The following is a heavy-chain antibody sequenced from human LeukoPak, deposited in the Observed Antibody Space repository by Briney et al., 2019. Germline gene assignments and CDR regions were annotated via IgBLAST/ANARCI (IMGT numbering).Heavy chain of an antibody. CDR2: IRYDGSNK. J-gene: IGHJ3*02. CDR3: ARDHLRYCSGGSCHPSDI. V-gene: IGHV3-30*02. CDR1: GFTFSSYG. Sequence: GGSLRLSCAASGFTFSSYGMHWVRQAPGKGLEWVAFIRYDGSNKYYADSVKGRFTISRDNSKNTLYLQMNSLRAEDTAVYYCARDHLRYCSGGSCHPSDIWGQGTMVTVSS. D-gene: IGHD2-15*01.